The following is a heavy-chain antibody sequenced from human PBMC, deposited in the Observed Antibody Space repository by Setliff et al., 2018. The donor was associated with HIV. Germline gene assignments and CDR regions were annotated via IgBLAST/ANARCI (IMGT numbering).Heavy chain of an antibody. CDR2: IDYNGGTT. CDR1: GFTFSSYA. Sequence: PGGPWRLSCAASGFTFSSYALHWVRQAPGKGLEYVSAIDYNGGTTYYANSVEGRFTISRDNSKNTLYLQMNSLRAEDTAVYYCAKDHATSSWFTALLDYWGQGALVTVSS. J-gene: IGHJ4*02. CDR3: AKDHATSSWFTALLDY. D-gene: IGHD6-13*01. V-gene: IGHV3-64*01.